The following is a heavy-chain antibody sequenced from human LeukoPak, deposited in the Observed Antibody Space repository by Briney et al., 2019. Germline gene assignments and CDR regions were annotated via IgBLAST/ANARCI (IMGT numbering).Heavy chain of an antibody. J-gene: IGHJ4*02. Sequence: GGSLRLSCAASGFTFSNAWMSWVRQAPGKGLEWVGRIKSKIDGGTTDYAAPVKGRFTISRDDSRNTLYLQMNSLRAEDTAVYYCAKVGIEGATLGHYWGQGTLVTVSS. CDR3: AKVGIEGATLGHY. CDR1: GFTFSNAW. V-gene: IGHV3-15*01. CDR2: IKSKIDGGTT. D-gene: IGHD1-26*01.